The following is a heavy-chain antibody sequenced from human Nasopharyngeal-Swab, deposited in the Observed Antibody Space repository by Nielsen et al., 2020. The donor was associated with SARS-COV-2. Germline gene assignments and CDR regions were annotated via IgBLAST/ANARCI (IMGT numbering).Heavy chain of an antibody. D-gene: IGHD2-2*01. CDR3: AKEVDYCSSTSCHEPYFDY. V-gene: IGHV3-23*01. J-gene: IGHJ4*02. CDR2: ITGSGGST. CDR1: GFTFSSYA. Sequence: GESLKISCAASGFTFSSYAMTWVRQAPGKGPEWVSTITGSGGSTYYADSVKGRFTISRDNSKNTLYLQMNSLRAEDTAVYYCAKEVDYCSSTSCHEPYFDYWGQGTLVTVSS.